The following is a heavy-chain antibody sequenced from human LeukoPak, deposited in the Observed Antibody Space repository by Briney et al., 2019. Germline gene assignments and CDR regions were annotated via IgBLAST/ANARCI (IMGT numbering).Heavy chain of an antibody. CDR2: IYYSGST. D-gene: IGHD2-8*01. Sequence: PSETLSLTCSVSGGSISSHYWSWIRQPPGKGLEWIGYIYYSGSTNYNPSLKSRVTISVDTSKNQFSLKLSSVAAADTAVYYCARVRDGDGVCDYWGQGTLVTVSS. J-gene: IGHJ4*02. CDR1: GGSISSHY. CDR3: ARVRDGDGVCDY. V-gene: IGHV4-59*11.